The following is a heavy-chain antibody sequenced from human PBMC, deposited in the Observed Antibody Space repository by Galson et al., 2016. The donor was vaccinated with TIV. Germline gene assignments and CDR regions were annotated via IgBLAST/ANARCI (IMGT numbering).Heavy chain of an antibody. Sequence: SLRLSCAASGFTFSSYAMSWVRQAPGKGLEWVSTVSTSGSTTYHADSVKGRFTISRDNSRDTLYLQINSLRTEDTALYYCAKGKLGVFDYWGQGTLVTVSS. J-gene: IGHJ4*02. CDR2: VSTSGSTT. CDR1: GFTFSSYA. D-gene: IGHD3-10*01. V-gene: IGHV3-23*01. CDR3: AKGKLGVFDY.